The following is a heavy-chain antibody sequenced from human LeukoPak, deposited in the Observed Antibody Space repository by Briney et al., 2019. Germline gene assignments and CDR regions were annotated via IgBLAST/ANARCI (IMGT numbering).Heavy chain of an antibody. V-gene: IGHV3-66*01. J-gene: IGHJ3*02. Sequence: PGGSLRLSCAASGFTVSSNYMSWVRQAPGKGLEWVSVIYSGGSTYYADSVKGRFTISRDNSKNTLYLQMNSLRAEDTAVYYCARANGNYEDAFDIWGQGTMVTVSS. CDR1: GFTVSSNY. CDR3: ARANGNYEDAFDI. CDR2: IYSGGST. D-gene: IGHD4-17*01.